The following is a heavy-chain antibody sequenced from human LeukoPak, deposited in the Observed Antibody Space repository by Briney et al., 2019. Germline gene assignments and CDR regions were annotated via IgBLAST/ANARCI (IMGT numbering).Heavy chain of an antibody. D-gene: IGHD3-9*01. CDR2: IYYSGST. V-gene: IGHV4-39*01. Sequence: SETLSLTCTVSGGSISSSSYYWGWIRQPPGKGLEWIGSIYYSGSTYYNPSLKSRVTISVDTSKNQFSLKLGSVTAADTAVYYCARRGELTEYYYYGMDVWGQGTTVTVSS. CDR1: GGSISSSSYY. J-gene: IGHJ6*02. CDR3: ARRGELTEYYYYGMDV.